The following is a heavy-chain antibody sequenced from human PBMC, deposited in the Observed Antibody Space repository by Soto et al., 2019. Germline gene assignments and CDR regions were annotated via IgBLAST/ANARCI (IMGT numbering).Heavy chain of an antibody. Sequence: AAVKVSCKASGYTFTNYDINWVRQATGQGLEWMGWMNPNSGNTGYAQKFQGRVTMTRNTSISTAYMELSSLRSEDTAVYYCARGSGLHLGELSSPFDYWGQGTLVTVSS. CDR2: MNPNSGNT. J-gene: IGHJ4*02. CDR1: GYTFTNYD. CDR3: ARGSGLHLGELSSPFDY. V-gene: IGHV1-8*01. D-gene: IGHD3-16*02.